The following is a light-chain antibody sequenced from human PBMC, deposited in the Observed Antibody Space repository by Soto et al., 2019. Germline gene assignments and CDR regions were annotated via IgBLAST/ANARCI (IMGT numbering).Light chain of an antibody. Sequence: DIPMTQSPSSLSASVGDRVTITCRASQAISNYLAWYQQKPGKVPKLLIYTASTLQSGVPSRFSGSGSGTDFTLTISSLQPEDVATYYCQKYNSAPPWTFGQGTKVEIK. CDR1: QAISNY. V-gene: IGKV1-27*01. J-gene: IGKJ1*01. CDR3: QKYNSAPPWT. CDR2: TAS.